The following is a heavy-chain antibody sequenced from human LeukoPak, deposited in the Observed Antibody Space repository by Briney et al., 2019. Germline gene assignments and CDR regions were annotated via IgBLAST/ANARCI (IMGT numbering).Heavy chain of an antibody. V-gene: IGHV1-18*01. CDR2: ISAYNGNT. D-gene: IGHD2-15*01. CDR1: GYTFTSYG. Sequence: ASVKVSCKASGYTFTSYGISWVRQAPGQGLEWMGWISAYNGNTNYAQKLQGRVTTTTDTSTSTAYMELRSLRSDDTAVYYCARDFVVVVAAINYYYGMDVWGQGTTVTVSS. CDR3: ARDFVVVVAAINYYYGMDV. J-gene: IGHJ6*02.